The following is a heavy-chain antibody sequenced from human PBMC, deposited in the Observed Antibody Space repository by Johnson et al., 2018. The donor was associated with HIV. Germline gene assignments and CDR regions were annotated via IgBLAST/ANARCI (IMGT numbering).Heavy chain of an antibody. D-gene: IGHD3-22*01. Sequence: EQLVESGGGLLQPGGSLRLSCAASGFTFSNAWMSWVRQAPGKGLEWVSVIYSGGSTYYADSVKGRFTISRDNSKNTLYLQMNSLRAEDTALYYCAKPYYYDSSDAFDIWGQGTMVTVSS. CDR2: IYSGGST. J-gene: IGHJ3*02. CDR3: AKPYYYDSSDAFDI. CDR1: GFTFSNAW. V-gene: IGHV3-66*02.